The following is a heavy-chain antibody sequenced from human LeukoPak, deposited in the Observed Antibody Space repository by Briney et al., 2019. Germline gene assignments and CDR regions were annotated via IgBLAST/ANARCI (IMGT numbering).Heavy chain of an antibody. CDR1: GGSFSNSA. V-gene: IGHV1-69*13. D-gene: IGHD1-26*01. J-gene: IGHJ3*02. CDR3: ATTLIHGKYSSDDAFDI. Sequence: SVKVSCKASGGSFSNSAISWVRQAPGQGLEWMGGIIPSFGTPDYAQKFQGRVTITADESTSTVYLDLSSLRSDDAAVYFCATTLIHGKYSSDDAFDIWGQGTVVSVSS. CDR2: IIPSFGTP.